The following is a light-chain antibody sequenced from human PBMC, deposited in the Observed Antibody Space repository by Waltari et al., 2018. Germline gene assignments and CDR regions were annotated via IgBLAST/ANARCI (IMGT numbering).Light chain of an antibody. CDR1: HGLDSSY. Sequence: EIVLTQSPATLSLSPGERATLSCRASHGLDSSYLSWYQLRRGQAPRLLIFGASSRATGIPDRFSGRASGKDFTLTISRLEPEGFAVYFCHQCGNSPYTFGQGTTVEI. V-gene: IGKV3-20*01. CDR2: GAS. CDR3: HQCGNSPYT. J-gene: IGKJ2*01.